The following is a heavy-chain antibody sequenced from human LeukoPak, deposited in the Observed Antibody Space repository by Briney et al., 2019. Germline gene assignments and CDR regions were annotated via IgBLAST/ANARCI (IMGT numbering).Heavy chain of an antibody. Sequence: ASVKVSCKASGYTFTDYYIHWVRQAPGQGLEWMGWINPNSGGTNHAQKFQGRVTMTRDTSISTAYMDLSSLRSDDTAVYYCARLGGYGSGTYYYIDYWGQGTLVIVSS. CDR3: ARLGGYGSGTYYYIDY. J-gene: IGHJ4*02. V-gene: IGHV1-2*02. D-gene: IGHD3-10*01. CDR1: GYTFTDYY. CDR2: INPNSGGT.